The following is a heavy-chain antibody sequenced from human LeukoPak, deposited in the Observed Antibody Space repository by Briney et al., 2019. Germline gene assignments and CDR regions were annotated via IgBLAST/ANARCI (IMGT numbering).Heavy chain of an antibody. CDR1: GFTFSSYF. V-gene: IGHV3-23*01. J-gene: IGHJ4*02. CDR3: AKDQTPYY. Sequence: GGSLRLSCAASGFTFSSYFMSWVRQAPGKGLERVSTIVVSGGSTYYADSVKGRFTISRDNSKKTLYLQMNSLRADDTAVYYCAKDQTPYYWGQGTLVTVSS. D-gene: IGHD4-23*01. CDR2: IVVSGGST.